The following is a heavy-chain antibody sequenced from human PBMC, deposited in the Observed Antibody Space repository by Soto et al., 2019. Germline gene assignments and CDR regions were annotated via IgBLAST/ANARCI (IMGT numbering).Heavy chain of an antibody. V-gene: IGHV3-23*01. CDR3: AKDKHYGGNSGNWFDP. D-gene: IGHD4-17*01. Sequence: PGGSLRLSCAASGFTFSSYAMSWVRQAPGKGLEWVSAISGSGGSTYYADSVKGRFTISRDNSKNTLYLQMNSLRAEDTAVYYCAKDKHYGGNSGNWFDPWGQGTLVTVSS. CDR1: GFTFSSYA. CDR2: ISGSGGST. J-gene: IGHJ5*02.